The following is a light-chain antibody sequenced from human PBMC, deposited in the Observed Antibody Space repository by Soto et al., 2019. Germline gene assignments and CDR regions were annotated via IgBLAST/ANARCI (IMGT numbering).Light chain of an antibody. CDR3: QSYYSSRSALV. CDR2: GNT. Sequence: QSVLTQPPSVSGAPGQGVTISCTGSGSNIGSGYDVHWYQQLPGTAPKLLIYGNTNRPSGVPDRFSGSKSGTSASLSITGLQAEEEADYYCQSYYSSRSALVFGAGTKLTVL. CDR1: GSNIGSGYD. V-gene: IGLV1-40*01. J-gene: IGLJ3*02.